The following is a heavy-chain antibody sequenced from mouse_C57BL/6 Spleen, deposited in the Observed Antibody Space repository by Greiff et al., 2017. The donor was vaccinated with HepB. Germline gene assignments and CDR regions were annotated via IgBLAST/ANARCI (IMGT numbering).Heavy chain of an antibody. V-gene: IGHV1-15*01. Sequence: QVQLQQSGAELVRPGASVTLSCKASGYTFTDYEMHWVKQTPVHGLEWIGAIDPETGGTAYNQKFKGKAILTADKSSSTAYMELRSLTSEDSAVYYCTEHRWCAYWGQGTLVTVSA. CDR1: GYTFTDYE. CDR3: TEHRWCAY. CDR2: IDPETGGT. J-gene: IGHJ3*01.